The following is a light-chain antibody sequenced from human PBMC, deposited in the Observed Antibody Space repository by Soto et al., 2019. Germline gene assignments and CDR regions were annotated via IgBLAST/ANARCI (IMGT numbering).Light chain of an antibody. CDR1: ETISDY. J-gene: IGKJ4*01. V-gene: IGKV1-39*01. CDR3: RKSYRTPFT. CDR2: AAS. Sequence: DIQMTQFPSSLSASVGDRVTITCRASETISDYLNWYQHKPGTAPKLLIFAASSLQSGVPSRFSGGVSWTNFSLTLTSMQPEDFVTYYCRKSYRTPFTFGGGTKVEIQ.